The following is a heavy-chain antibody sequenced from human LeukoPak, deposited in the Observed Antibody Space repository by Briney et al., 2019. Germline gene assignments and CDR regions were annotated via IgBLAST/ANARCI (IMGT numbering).Heavy chain of an antibody. CDR1: GFTFSSYT. CDR2: LSGTGSRT. V-gene: IGHV3-23*01. J-gene: IGHJ1*01. Sequence: GGSLRLSCAASGFTFSSYTMSWVRQAPGKGLEWVSALSGTGSRTYYADSVKGRFTISRDNSKNTLYLQMNSLRAEDTAVYYCAKTEWELPSAEFFQHWGQGTLVTVSS. CDR3: AKTEWELPSAEFFQH. D-gene: IGHD1-26*01.